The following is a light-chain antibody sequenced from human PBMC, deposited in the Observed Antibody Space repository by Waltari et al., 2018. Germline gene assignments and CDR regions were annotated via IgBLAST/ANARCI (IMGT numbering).Light chain of an antibody. Sequence: QSALTQPASVSGSPGQSLTISCTGTTGDAWTYNLVSWYQQHPGKAPKLIIFEGTKRPSGVSNRFFASKSGNTASLTISGLQADDEADYHCCSYVSNTYVFGTGTKVTVL. CDR3: CSYVSNTYV. V-gene: IGLV2-23*01. J-gene: IGLJ1*01. CDR2: EGT. CDR1: TGDAWTYNL.